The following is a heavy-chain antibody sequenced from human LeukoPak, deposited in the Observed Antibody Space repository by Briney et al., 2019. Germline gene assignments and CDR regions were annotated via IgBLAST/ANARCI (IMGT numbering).Heavy chain of an antibody. CDR2: IKQDGSEE. V-gene: IGHV3-7*03. J-gene: IGHJ4*02. CDR1: GFTFSSYW. CDR3: ARAPPGWVTDY. Sequence: GGSLRLSCAASGFTFSSYWMSWVRQAPGGGVGWVANIKQDGSEEYYVDSVKGRFTISRDNAKDSLYLQMNSLRAEDTAVYYCARAPPGWVTDYWGQGTLVTVSS. D-gene: IGHD2-21*02.